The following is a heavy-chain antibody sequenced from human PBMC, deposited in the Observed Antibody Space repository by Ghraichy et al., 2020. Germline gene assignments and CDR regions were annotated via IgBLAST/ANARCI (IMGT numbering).Heavy chain of an antibody. D-gene: IGHD2-2*02. CDR3: ARGCSSTSCYIPWFDP. CDR2: INAGNGNT. V-gene: IGHV1-3*01. J-gene: IGHJ5*02. CDR1: GYTFTSYA. Sequence: ASVKVSCKASGYTFTSYAMHWVRQAPGQRLEWMGWINAGNGNTKYSQKFQGRVTITRDTSASTAYMELSSLRSEDTAVYYCARGCSSTSCYIPWFDPWGQGTLVTVSS.